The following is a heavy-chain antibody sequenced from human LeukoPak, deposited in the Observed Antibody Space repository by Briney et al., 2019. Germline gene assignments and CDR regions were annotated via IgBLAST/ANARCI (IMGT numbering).Heavy chain of an antibody. CDR2: IWPDGSNK. J-gene: IGHJ4*02. V-gene: IGHV3-33*01. CDR3: ARDSSGWYYFVY. D-gene: IGHD6-19*01. CDR1: GFTFNSYG. Sequence: GGSLSLFCAASGFTFNSYGMFWVGQAPGKGLEWVAFIWPDGSNKLYGDSVKGRFTISRDNSKNTVYLQMNSLRAEDTAVYYCARDSSGWYYFVYCSQGCLVTVSS.